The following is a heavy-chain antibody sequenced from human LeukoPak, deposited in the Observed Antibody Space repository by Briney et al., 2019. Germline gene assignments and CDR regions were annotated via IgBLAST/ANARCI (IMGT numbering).Heavy chain of an antibody. CDR2: ISGDGGST. Sequence: PGRSLRLSCAASGFTFDDYAMHWVRQAPGKGLEWVSLISGDGGSTYYADSVKGRFTISRDHSKNSLYLQMNSLRTEDTALYYCAKGKIVRGPFDYWGQGTLVTVSS. CDR3: AKGKIVRGPFDY. J-gene: IGHJ4*02. CDR1: GFTFDDYA. V-gene: IGHV3-43*02. D-gene: IGHD3-22*01.